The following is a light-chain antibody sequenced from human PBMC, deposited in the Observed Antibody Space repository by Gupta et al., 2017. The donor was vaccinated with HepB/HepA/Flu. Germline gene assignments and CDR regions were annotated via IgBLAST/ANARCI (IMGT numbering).Light chain of an antibody. Sequence: DIVMTQSPDSLAVSLGERATINCKSSLSILNSSNNKNYLAWYQQKPGHPPKLLFYWASTRESGVPDRFSGSGSGTDFTLTISSLQAEDVAVYYCQRYYTPITFGGGTKVEIK. CDR1: LSILNSSNNKNY. CDR2: WAS. CDR3: QRYYTPIT. J-gene: IGKJ4*01. V-gene: IGKV4-1*01.